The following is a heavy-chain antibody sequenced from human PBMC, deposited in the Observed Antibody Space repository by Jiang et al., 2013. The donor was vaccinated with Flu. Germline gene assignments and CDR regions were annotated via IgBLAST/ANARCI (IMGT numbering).Heavy chain of an antibody. V-gene: IGHV4-31*01. J-gene: IGHJ3*02. CDR1: GGSVSSGGYY. CDR3: ARHSEGDNSDPATPFHI. D-gene: IGHD2/OR15-2a*01. CDR2: IYYSGTT. Sequence: GLVKPSQTLSLSCTVSGGSVSSGGYYWSWIRQHPGRGLEWIGYIYYSGTTYYNPSLRSPVTISLDKSKNQFSLRLSSVTAADTAVYYCARHSEGDNSDPATPFHIWGRGKMVTVSS.